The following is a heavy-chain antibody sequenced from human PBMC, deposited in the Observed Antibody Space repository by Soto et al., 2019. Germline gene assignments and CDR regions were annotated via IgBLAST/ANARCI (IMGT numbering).Heavy chain of an antibody. Sequence: QVQLVQSGAEVKKPGASVKVSCKASGYTFTSYDINWVRQATGQGLEWMGWMNPNRGNTGYAQKFQGRVAMTSNTSISTAYMELSSLRSEDTAVYYCSGGYGRWLAPLEYWGQGTLVTVSS. V-gene: IGHV1-8*01. CDR2: MNPNRGNT. D-gene: IGHD6-19*01. CDR1: GYTFTSYD. J-gene: IGHJ4*02. CDR3: SGGYGRWLAPLEY.